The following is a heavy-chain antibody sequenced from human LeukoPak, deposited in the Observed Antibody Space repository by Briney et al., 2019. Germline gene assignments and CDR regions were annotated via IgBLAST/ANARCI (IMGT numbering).Heavy chain of an antibody. Sequence: PGGSLRLSCAASGIAVRSNYMGWVRQAPGKGLEWVSVMYSGGSTYYADSVKGRFTISRDKSKNTLYLQMNSLRAEDTAVYYCASHDWFDPWGQGTLVTVSS. CDR3: ASHDWFDP. CDR1: GIAVRSNY. V-gene: IGHV3-53*01. CDR2: MYSGGST. J-gene: IGHJ5*02.